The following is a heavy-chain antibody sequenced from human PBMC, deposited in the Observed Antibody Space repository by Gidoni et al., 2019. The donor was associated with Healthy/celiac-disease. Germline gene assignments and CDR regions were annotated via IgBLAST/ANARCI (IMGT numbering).Heavy chain of an antibody. V-gene: IGHV3-23*01. Sequence: EVQLLESGGGLVQPGGSLRLSCAASGFTFSSYTMSWVRQAPGRGLEWVSAMSSSGGSTYYADSVKGRFTISRDNSKNTLFLQMSSLRAEDTAVYYCAKAADYDFWSGYYLDYWGQGTLVTVSS. J-gene: IGHJ4*02. CDR3: AKAADYDFWSGYYLDY. CDR1: GFTFSSYT. CDR2: MSSSGGST. D-gene: IGHD3-3*01.